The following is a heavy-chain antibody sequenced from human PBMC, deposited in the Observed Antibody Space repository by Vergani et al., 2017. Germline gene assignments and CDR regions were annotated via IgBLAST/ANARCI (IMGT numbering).Heavy chain of an antibody. J-gene: IGHJ6*02. CDR2: IIPILGIA. CDR1: GGTFSSYT. Sequence: QVQLVQSGAEVKKPGSSVKVSCKASGGTFSSYTISWVRQAPGQGLEWMGRIIPILGIANYAQKFQGRVTITADKSTSTAYMELSSLRSEDTAVYYCAREDLYCSGGSCYGYYYYGMDVWGQGTLVTVSS. CDR3: AREDLYCSGGSCYGYYYYGMDV. V-gene: IGHV1-69*08. D-gene: IGHD2-15*01.